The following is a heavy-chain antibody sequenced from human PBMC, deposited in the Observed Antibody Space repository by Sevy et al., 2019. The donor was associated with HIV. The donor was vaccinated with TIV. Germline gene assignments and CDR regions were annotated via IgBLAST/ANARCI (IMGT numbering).Heavy chain of an antibody. CDR2: IHHSGST. CDR3: AKHCSHYFDNSGYGEAFDV. D-gene: IGHD3-22*01. J-gene: IGHJ3*01. V-gene: IGHV4-39*01. Sequence: SETLSLTCSVSGASITSSIYYWAWIRQSPVKGLEWFGSIHHSGSTYYNLSLKSRVTISVDTSKNHFSLKMNSVTAADTAVYYCAKHCSHYFDNSGYGEAFDVWGQGTKVTVSS. CDR1: GASITSSIYY.